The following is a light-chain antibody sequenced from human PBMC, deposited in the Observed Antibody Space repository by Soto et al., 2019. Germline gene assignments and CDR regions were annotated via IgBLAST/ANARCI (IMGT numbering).Light chain of an antibody. CDR1: QSVSSN. Sequence: EIVMTQSPATLSVSPGERATLSCRASQSVSSNLAWYQQKPGQAHRLLIYGASTMATGIQERFIGSGSGTEITVTISFLQSEDVDVYSWQQYNNWSPWTFGQGNKVEIK. CDR3: QQYNNWSPWT. CDR2: GAS. J-gene: IGKJ1*01. V-gene: IGKV3-15*01.